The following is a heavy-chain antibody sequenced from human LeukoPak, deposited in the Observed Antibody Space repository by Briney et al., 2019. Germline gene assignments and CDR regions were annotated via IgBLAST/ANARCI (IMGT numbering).Heavy chain of an antibody. J-gene: IGHJ4*02. Sequence: GGSLRLSCAASGFTFSSSWMSWVRQAPGKGLEWVANIKQDGSDKYYVDSVKGRFTISRDNAKNSLYLQMDSLRADDMAVYYCARGGGGIDYWGQGTLVTVSS. D-gene: IGHD3-10*01. CDR1: GFTFSSSW. CDR3: ARGGGGIDY. V-gene: IGHV3-7*01. CDR2: IKQDGSDK.